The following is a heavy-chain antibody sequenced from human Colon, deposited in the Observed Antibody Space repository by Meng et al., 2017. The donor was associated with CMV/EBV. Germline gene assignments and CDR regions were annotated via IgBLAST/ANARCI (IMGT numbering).Heavy chain of an antibody. D-gene: IGHD2-21*02. V-gene: IGHV3-30*02. CDR3: TKEGGDHY. CDR2: TSYDGSDK. J-gene: IGHJ4*02. Sequence: GGSLRLSCAASGFSFNTYGMHWVRQAPGKGPEWVAFTSYDGSDKYYVDSVKGRFTISRDNSKNTLYLQMNSLRVEDTAVYYCTKEGGDHYLGQGTLVTVSS. CDR1: GFSFNTYG.